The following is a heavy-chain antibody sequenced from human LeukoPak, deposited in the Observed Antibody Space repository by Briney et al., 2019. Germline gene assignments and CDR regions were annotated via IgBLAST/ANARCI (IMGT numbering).Heavy chain of an antibody. V-gene: IGHV3-7*01. CDR3: ARDPSGSPVFDP. Sequence: GGSLRLSCAASGFTFSSYWMNWVRQAPGKGLEWAANIKQDGSVKNYVDSVKGRFTISRDNAKNSLFLRMNSLRAEDTAVYYCARDPSGSPVFDPWGQGTLVTVSS. D-gene: IGHD3-10*01. CDR2: IKQDGSVK. J-gene: IGHJ5*02. CDR1: GFTFSSYW.